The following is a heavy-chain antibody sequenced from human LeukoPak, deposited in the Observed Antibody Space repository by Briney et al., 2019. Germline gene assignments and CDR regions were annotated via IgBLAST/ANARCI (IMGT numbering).Heavy chain of an antibody. CDR1: GFTFSSYA. V-gene: IGHV3-23*01. J-gene: IGHJ4*02. CDR3: AKNMRAHYTDDTYYFDY. Sequence: GGSLRLSCAASGFTFSSYAMSWVREAPGKGLEWVSAISGSGGSTYYADSVKGRFTISRDNSKNTLYLQMNSLRAEDTAVYYCAKNMRAHYTDDTYYFDYWGQGTLVTVSS. D-gene: IGHD3-9*01. CDR2: ISGSGGST.